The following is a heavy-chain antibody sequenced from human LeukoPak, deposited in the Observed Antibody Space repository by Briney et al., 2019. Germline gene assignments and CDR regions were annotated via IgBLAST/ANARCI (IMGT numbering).Heavy chain of an antibody. CDR1: GFTFSDYY. CDR3: ARDIPSGWYSYFDY. Sequence: GGSLRLSCAAPGFTFSDYYMSWIRQAPGKGLEWVSYISSSGSTIYYADSVKGRFTISRDNAKNSLYLQMNSLRAEDTAVYYCARDIPSGWYSYFDYWGQGTLVTVSS. J-gene: IGHJ4*02. D-gene: IGHD6-19*01. V-gene: IGHV3-11*04. CDR2: ISSSGSTI.